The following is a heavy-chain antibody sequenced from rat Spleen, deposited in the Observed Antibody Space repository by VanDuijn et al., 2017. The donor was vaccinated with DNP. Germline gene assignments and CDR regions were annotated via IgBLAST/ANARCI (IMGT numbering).Heavy chain of an antibody. CDR1: GFTFSNYG. CDR2: ISTTGDTT. V-gene: IGHV5S13*01. CDR3: TRATCFDY. J-gene: IGHJ2*01. Sequence: EVQLVESGGGLVQPGRSLKLSCAASGFTFSNYGMAWVRQAPKKSLEWVATISTTGDTTYYRDSVKGRFTASRDNAKSTLYLQMDSLRSEDTATYYCTRATCFDYWGQGVMVTVSS.